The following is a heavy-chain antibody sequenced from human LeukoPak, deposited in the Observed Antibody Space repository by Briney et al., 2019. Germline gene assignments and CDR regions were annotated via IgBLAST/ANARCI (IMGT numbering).Heavy chain of an antibody. CDR3: ARGGYRYGYVFDY. Sequence: PGGSLRLSYSASGESVGAYAWNWVRQAPGKGLEWVSGLSGSGGSIYYADSVRGRFTISRDIRKNTLYLQMNSLRPEDTALYYCARGGYRYGYVFDYWGQGTLVTVSS. J-gene: IGHJ4*02. CDR2: LSGSGGSI. D-gene: IGHD5-18*01. CDR1: GESVGAYA. V-gene: IGHV3-23*01.